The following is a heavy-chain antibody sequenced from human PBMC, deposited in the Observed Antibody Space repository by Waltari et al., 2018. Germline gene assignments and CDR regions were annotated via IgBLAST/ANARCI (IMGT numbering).Heavy chain of an antibody. Sequence: QVQLQESGPGLVKPSETLSLTCTVSGGSISSYYWSWIRQPPGKGLEWIGYIDYSGSTNYNPSLKSRVTISVDTSKNQFSLKLSSVTAADTAVYYCARGGSYSWDAFDIWGQGTMVTVSS. CDR1: GGSISSYY. CDR2: IDYSGST. D-gene: IGHD1-26*01. J-gene: IGHJ3*02. CDR3: ARGGSYSWDAFDI. V-gene: IGHV4-59*01.